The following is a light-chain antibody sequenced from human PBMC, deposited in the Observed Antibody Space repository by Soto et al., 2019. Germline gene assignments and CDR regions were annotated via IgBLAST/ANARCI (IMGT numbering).Light chain of an antibody. CDR1: QSDNSDY. V-gene: IGKV3D-11*02. CDR2: DAS. J-gene: IGKJ1*01. CDR3: YQRSNCHRGT. Sequence: IVLTQSPGTLSLSPWERATLSCRASQSDNSDYLAWCQQHPPQAPTLLIFDASTSATGIAPTVSGSGCGTAVTLTISSLEPQDDAVYYYYQRSNCHRGTFGQGTKVDIK.